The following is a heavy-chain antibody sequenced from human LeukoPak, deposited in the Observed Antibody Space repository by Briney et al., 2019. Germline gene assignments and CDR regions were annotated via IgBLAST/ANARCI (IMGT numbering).Heavy chain of an antibody. CDR3: ARGWGYTDY. CDR2: IYYSGNT. Sequence: PSETLSLTCTVSGASISNYYWSWIRQPPGKGLEWIGNIYYSGNTNYNPSLKSRVTISVDTSKNQFSLRLSSVTAADTAVYYCARGWGYTDYWGQVTLVTVSS. J-gene: IGHJ4*02. V-gene: IGHV4-59*08. D-gene: IGHD5-18*01. CDR1: GASISNYY.